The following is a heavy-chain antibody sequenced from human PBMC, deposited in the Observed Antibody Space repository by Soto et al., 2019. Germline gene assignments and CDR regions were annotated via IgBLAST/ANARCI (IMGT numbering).Heavy chain of an antibody. CDR2: MYNTGST. CDR1: GGSISRYY. J-gene: IGHJ5*02. CDR3: ARTGPNWFDP. V-gene: IGHV4-59*01. Sequence: TSETLSLTCTVSGGSISRYYWSWIRQPPGKGLEWIGYMYNTGSTVYNPSFKSRVTISVDTSKNQFSLKLSSVTAADTAVYYCARTGPNWFDPWGQGTLVTVSS.